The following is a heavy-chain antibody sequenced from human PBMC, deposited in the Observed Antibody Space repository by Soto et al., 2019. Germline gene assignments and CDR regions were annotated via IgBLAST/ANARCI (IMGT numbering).Heavy chain of an antibody. Sequence: QVQLVQSGAEVKKPGSSGKVSCKASGGTFSSYAISWVRQAPGQGLEWMGGIIPIFGTANYAQKFQGRVTITADESTSTAYMELSSLRSEDTPVYYCARDESAAAGTWDFDYWGQGTLVTVSS. D-gene: IGHD6-13*01. J-gene: IGHJ4*02. CDR1: GGTFSSYA. CDR3: ARDESAAAGTWDFDY. CDR2: IIPIFGTA. V-gene: IGHV1-69*01.